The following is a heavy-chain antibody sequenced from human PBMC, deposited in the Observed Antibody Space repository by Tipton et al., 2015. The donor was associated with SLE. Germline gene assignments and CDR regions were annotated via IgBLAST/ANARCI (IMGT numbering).Heavy chain of an antibody. CDR2: INHSGNT. D-gene: IGHD1-26*01. CDR1: GGSISSSSYY. CDR3: ARGKGGAFFDY. V-gene: IGHV4-39*07. J-gene: IGHJ4*02. Sequence: TLSLTCTVSGGSISSSSYYWSWIRQPPGKGLEWIGEINHSGNTNQNPSLKSRVTISVDTSKNQFSLKVSSATAADTALYYCARGKGGAFFDYWGQGTLVTVSS.